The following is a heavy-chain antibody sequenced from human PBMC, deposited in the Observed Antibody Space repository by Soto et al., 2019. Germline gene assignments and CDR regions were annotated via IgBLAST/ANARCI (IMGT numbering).Heavy chain of an antibody. D-gene: IGHD3-22*01. Sequence: LRLSCAASGFTFSIYAMTWVRQSPGKGLEWVSSMSRTGDNTYYADTVKGRFTISRDNSKNTLYLQMNSLRAEDTAIYYCAKDQSNSNPLYYFDFWGPGTLVTVSS. J-gene: IGHJ4*02. CDR1: GFTFSIYA. V-gene: IGHV3-23*01. CDR2: MSRTGDNT. CDR3: AKDQSNSNPLYYFDF.